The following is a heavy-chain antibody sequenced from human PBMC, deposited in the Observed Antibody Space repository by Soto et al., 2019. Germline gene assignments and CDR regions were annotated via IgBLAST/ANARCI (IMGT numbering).Heavy chain of an antibody. Sequence: SETLSLTCTVSGGSISSSSYYWGWIRQPPGKGLEWIGSIYYSGSTYYNPSLKSRVTISVDTSKNQFSLKLSSVTAADTAVYYCARQLRFLEWSMYNWFDPWGQGTLVTVSS. D-gene: IGHD3-3*01. V-gene: IGHV4-39*01. CDR2: IYYSGST. J-gene: IGHJ5*02. CDR3: ARQLRFLEWSMYNWFDP. CDR1: GGSISSSSYY.